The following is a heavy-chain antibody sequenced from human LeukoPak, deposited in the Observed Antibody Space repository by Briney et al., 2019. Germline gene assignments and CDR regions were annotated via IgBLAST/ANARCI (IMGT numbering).Heavy chain of an antibody. V-gene: IGHV3-11*01. Sequence: GGSLRLSCAASGFTFSDYYMSWIRQAPGRGLEWVSYISSSGSTIYYADSVKGRFTISRDNAKNSLYLQMNSLRAEDTVVYYCARDGEAAAGFFDYGGQGTLVTASS. CDR1: GFTFSDYY. CDR2: ISSSGSTI. CDR3: ARDGEAAAGFFDY. D-gene: IGHD6-13*01. J-gene: IGHJ4*02.